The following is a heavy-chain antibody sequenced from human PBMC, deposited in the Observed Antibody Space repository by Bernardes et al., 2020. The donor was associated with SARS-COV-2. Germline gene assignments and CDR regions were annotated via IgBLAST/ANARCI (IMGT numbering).Heavy chain of an antibody. CDR2: FAPGDGET. Sequence: ASVKLSCKLSGYALTELSMHWVRLAPGQGHEVMVGFAPGDGETIHAQKFQGRVTMTEDTSTDTAYMELSSLRSEDTAVYYCATDPITMIVVADGYGWWGQGTLVTVSS. J-gene: IGHJ4*02. CDR1: GYALTELS. CDR3: ATDPITMIVVADGYGW. D-gene: IGHD3-22*01. V-gene: IGHV1-24*01.